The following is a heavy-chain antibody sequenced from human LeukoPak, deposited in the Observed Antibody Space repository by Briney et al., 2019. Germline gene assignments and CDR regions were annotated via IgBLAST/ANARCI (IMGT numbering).Heavy chain of an antibody. CDR3: ATDIVVVPAAMEGGDAFDI. Sequence: EASVKVSCKASGYTFTSYYMHWVRQAPGQGLEWMGIINPSGGSTSYAQKFQGRVTMTRDTSTSTVYMELSSLRSEDTAVYYCATDIVVVPAAMEGGDAFDIWGQGTMVTVSS. D-gene: IGHD2-2*01. CDR2: INPSGGST. CDR1: GYTFTSYY. V-gene: IGHV1-46*01. J-gene: IGHJ3*02.